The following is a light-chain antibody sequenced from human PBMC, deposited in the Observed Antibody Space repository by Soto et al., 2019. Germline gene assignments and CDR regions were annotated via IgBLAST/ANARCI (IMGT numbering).Light chain of an antibody. Sequence: SYELTHPPSVSVAPGQTARITRGGNNIGSKSVHWYQQKPGQAPVLVVYDDSDRPSGIPERFSGSNSGNTATLTISRVEDGDEADYYCQVWDSSSDHVVFGGGTKLTVL. V-gene: IGLV3-21*02. CDR1: NIGSKS. J-gene: IGLJ2*01. CDR2: DDS. CDR3: QVWDSSSDHVV.